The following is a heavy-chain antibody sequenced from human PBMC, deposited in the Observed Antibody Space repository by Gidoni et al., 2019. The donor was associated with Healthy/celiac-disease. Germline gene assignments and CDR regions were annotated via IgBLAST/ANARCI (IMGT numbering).Heavy chain of an antibody. CDR2: IWYDGSNK. V-gene: IGHV3-33*08. CDR1: GFTFSSYG. CDR3: ARDLRDNYYDSSGYDY. D-gene: IGHD3-22*01. Sequence: QVQLVESGGGVVQPGRSLRLSCAASGFTFSSYGMHWVRQAPGKGLEWVAVIWYDGSNKYYADSVKGRFTISRDNSKNTLYLQMNSLRAEDTAVYYCARDLRDNYYDSSGYDYWGQGTLVTVSS. J-gene: IGHJ4*02.